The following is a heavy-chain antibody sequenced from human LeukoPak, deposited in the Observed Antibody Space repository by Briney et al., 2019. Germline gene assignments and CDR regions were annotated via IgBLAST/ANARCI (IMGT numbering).Heavy chain of an antibody. D-gene: IGHD2-2*01. Sequence: VRQPPGKGLEWVGFIRRKANGGTTEHAASVKGRFTVSRDDSKSIAYLQMNSLKTEDAAVYYCARAALCSGTSCYRYFDYWGQGTLVTVSS. V-gene: IGHV3-49*02. CDR2: IRRKANGGTT. J-gene: IGHJ4*02. CDR3: ARAALCSGTSCYRYFDY.